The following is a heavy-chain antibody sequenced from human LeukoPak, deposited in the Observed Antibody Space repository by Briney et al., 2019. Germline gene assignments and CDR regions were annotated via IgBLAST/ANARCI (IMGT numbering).Heavy chain of an antibody. CDR2: IDNDGTNT. Sequence: GGSLRLSCAASEFTFSSHWMHWVRQVPGKGLVYIAYIDNDGTNTNYADSVKGRFTISRDNAKNTLYLQMNSLRVEDTAVYYCVRDRPHNCFDPWGQGTLVTVSS. J-gene: IGHJ5*02. D-gene: IGHD6-6*01. CDR3: VRDRPHNCFDP. V-gene: IGHV3-74*01. CDR1: EFTFSSHW.